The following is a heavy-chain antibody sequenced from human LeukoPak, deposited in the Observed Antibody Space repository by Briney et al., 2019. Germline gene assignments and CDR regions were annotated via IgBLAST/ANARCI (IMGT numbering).Heavy chain of an antibody. Sequence: GGSLRLSCAASGFIVRSSYMNWVRQAPGKGLEWVSSISSSSSYIYYADSVKGRFAISRDNAKNSLYLQMNSLRAEDTAVYYCARVGYGDYSNFDYWGQGTLVTVSS. CDR1: GFIVRSSY. D-gene: IGHD4-17*01. CDR3: ARVGYGDYSNFDY. CDR2: ISSSSSYI. J-gene: IGHJ4*02. V-gene: IGHV3-21*01.